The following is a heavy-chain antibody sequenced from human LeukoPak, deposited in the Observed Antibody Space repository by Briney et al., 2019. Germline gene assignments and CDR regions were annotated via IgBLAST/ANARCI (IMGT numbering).Heavy chain of an antibody. CDR2: ISAYNGNT. V-gene: IGHV1-18*01. D-gene: IGHD1-26*01. CDR1: GYTFTSYG. Sequence: ASVKVSCKASGYTFTSYGISWVRQAPGQGLEWMGWISAYNGNTNYAQKLQGRVTMTTDTSTSTAYMELRSLRSDDTAVYYCARDRLLGAAWTGGPWFDPWGPGTLVTVSS. J-gene: IGHJ5*02. CDR3: ARDRLLGAAWTGGPWFDP.